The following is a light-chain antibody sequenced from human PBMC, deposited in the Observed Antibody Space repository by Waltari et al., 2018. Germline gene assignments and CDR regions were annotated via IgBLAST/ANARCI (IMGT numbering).Light chain of an antibody. J-gene: IGKJ2*02. CDR3: QQYLSAPRT. Sequence: DNVLIQSPDSLAVSLGERATINCKSSQSVLYSSSNMNYLAWYQQKPGQPPKLLIYWASTRQSGVPARFSGSGSGTNFTLTISSLQAEDVAVYYCQQYLSAPRTFGQGTVLEIK. CDR2: WAS. V-gene: IGKV4-1*01. CDR1: QSVLYSSSNMNY.